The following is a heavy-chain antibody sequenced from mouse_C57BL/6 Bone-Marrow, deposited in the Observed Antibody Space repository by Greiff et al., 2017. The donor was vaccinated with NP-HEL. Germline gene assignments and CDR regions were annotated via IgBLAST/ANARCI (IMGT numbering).Heavy chain of an antibody. CDR1: GYTFTSYW. J-gene: IGHJ1*03. CDR2: IDPNSGGT. Sequence: QVQLQQPGAELVKPGASVKLSCKASGYTFTSYWMHWVKQRPGRGLEWIGRIDPNSGGTKYNEKFKSKATLTVDKPSSTAYMQLSSLTSEDSAVYYGARAGGPLLQQDWYFDVWGTGTTVTVSS. D-gene: IGHD1-1*01. V-gene: IGHV1-72*01. CDR3: ARAGGPLLQQDWYFDV.